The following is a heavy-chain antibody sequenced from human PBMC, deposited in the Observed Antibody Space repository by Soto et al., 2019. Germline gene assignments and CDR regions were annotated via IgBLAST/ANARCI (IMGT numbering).Heavy chain of an antibody. CDR2: ISGSGGST. CDR1: GFTFISYA. Sequence: GGSLRLSCGASGFTFISYAMSWVRQAPGKGLEWVSAISGSGGSTYYADSVKGRFTISRDNSKNTLYLQMNSLRAEDTAVYYCAKDHIVATMCYYYYYGMDVWGQGTTVTVSS. CDR3: AKDHIVATMCYYYYYGMDV. V-gene: IGHV3-23*01. J-gene: IGHJ6*02. D-gene: IGHD5-12*01.